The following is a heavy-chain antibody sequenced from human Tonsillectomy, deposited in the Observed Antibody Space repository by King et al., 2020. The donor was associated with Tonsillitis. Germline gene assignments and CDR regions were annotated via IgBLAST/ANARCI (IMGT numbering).Heavy chain of an antibody. CDR3: AKDTPVDDGMDL. Sequence: HVQLVESGGGVVQPGRSLRLSCAASGFTFSTYGMHWVRQAPGKGLEWVAVISYDGSNKYYADSVKGRFTISRDNSKNTLYLQMNSLRAEDTAVYYCAKDTPVDDGMDLWGQGTTVTVSS. CDR2: ISYDGSNK. CDR1: GFTFSTYG. D-gene: IGHD2-15*01. V-gene: IGHV3-30*18. J-gene: IGHJ6*02.